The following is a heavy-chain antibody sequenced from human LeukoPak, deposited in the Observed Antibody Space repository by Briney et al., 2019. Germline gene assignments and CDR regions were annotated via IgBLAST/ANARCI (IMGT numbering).Heavy chain of an antibody. CDR2: IYGNGGTT. Sequence: PGGSLRLSCAASGFSFSIQNMNCVRQAPGKGLEWISYIYGNGGTTHYADSVGGRFTISRDNAKNSLYLQMNSLRVEDSALYYCARGYGRSWLHSWGAGTLVTVSS. V-gene: IGHV3-48*04. CDR1: GFSFSIQN. J-gene: IGHJ5*02. CDR3: ARGYGRSWLHS. D-gene: IGHD6-13*01.